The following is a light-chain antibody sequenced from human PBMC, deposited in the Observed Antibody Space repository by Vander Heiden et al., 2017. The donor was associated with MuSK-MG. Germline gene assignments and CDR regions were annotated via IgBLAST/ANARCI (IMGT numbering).Light chain of an antibody. CDR2: GDT. CDR3: QSYDRSLSPV. Sequence: QSVLTQPPSVSGAPGQRVTISCTGSRSNIGAEYDVHWYQQLPGKAPKLLIYGDTNRPSGVPDRFSGSTSGTSASLAITGLQPEDEADYYCQSYDRSLSPVFGTGTKVTVL. V-gene: IGLV1-40*01. CDR1: RSNIGAEYD. J-gene: IGLJ1*01.